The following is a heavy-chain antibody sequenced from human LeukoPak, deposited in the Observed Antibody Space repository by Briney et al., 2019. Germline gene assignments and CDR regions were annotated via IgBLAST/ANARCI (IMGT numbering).Heavy chain of an antibody. D-gene: IGHD5-12*01. CDR3: ASHSGGYAY. Sequence: SETLSLTCAVSGGSISSGAYSWSWIRQPPRKGLEWIGYVYYSGGTYYNPSLKSRGTISVDTSKNQFSLKLSSVTAADTAVYYCASHSGGYAYWGQGTLVTVSS. J-gene: IGHJ4*02. CDR2: VYYSGGT. CDR1: GGSISSGAYS. V-gene: IGHV4-30-4*07.